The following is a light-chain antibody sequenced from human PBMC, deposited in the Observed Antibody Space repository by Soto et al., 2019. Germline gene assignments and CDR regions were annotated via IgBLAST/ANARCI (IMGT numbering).Light chain of an antibody. J-gene: IGKJ4*01. CDR2: DAS. CDR3: QQYGSSPLT. CDR1: QSVSGY. V-gene: IGKV3-20*01. Sequence: EIVLTQSPGTLSLSVGERATLSCRASQSVSGYLAWYQQTPGQAPRLLIYDASNRATGIPDRSSGSGSGTDFTLTINRLEPEDFTVYYCQQYGSSPLTFGGGTKVDIK.